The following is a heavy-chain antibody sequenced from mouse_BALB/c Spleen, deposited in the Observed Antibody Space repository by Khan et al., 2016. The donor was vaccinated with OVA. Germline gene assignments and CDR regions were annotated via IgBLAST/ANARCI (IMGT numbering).Heavy chain of an antibody. J-gene: IGHJ2*01. Sequence: EVELVESGGDLVKPGGSLKLSCAASGFTFSSYGMSWVRQTPDKRLEWVATISSGGSYTYYPDSVKGRFTISRDNGKNTLYLQLTSLKSDDTAMYYCVRRGTATNFDDWGQGTTLTVSS. CDR2: ISSGGSYT. V-gene: IGHV5-6*01. D-gene: IGHD1-2*01. CDR1: GFTFSSYG. CDR3: VRRGTATNFDD.